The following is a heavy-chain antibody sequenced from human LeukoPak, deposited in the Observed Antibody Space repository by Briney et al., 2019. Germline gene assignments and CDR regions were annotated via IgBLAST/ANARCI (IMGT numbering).Heavy chain of an antibody. CDR2: ISGSGGST. J-gene: IGHJ6*04. V-gene: IGHV3-23*01. CDR1: GFTFSSYA. D-gene: IGHD2-2*01. Sequence: PGGSLRLSCAASGFTFSSYAMSWVRQAPGKGLEWVSAISGSGGSTYYADSVKGRFTISRDNSKNTLYLQMNSLRAEDTAVYYCAKDCRCSRTSCYASSCYYYYGMDVWGKGTTVTVSS. CDR3: AKDCRCSRTSCYASSCYYYYGMDV.